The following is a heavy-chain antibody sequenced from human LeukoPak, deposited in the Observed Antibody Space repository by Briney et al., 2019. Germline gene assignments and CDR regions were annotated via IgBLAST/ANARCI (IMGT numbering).Heavy chain of an antibody. Sequence: PDTLSLTCTIPGGCISSHYSSWIRQPPPKGLDSCVHNYSSGSTNYNPSLKSRVTISVDTSKNQFSLKLSSVTAADTAVYYCARGSRCSGGSCYAYYYYYMDVWGKGTTVTVSS. CDR1: GGCISSHY. D-gene: IGHD2-15*01. V-gene: IGHV4-59*11. CDR2: NYSSGST. J-gene: IGHJ6*03. CDR3: ARGSRCSGGSCYAYYYYYMDV.